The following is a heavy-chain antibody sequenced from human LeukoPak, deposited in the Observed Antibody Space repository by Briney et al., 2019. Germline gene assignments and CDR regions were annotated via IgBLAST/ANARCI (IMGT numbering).Heavy chain of an antibody. J-gene: IGHJ4*02. D-gene: IGHD1-14*01. CDR2: IHRSGST. CDR1: PDSTTSNF. CDR3: AREIVGGFNPGAY. V-gene: IGHV4-4*02. Sequence: SETLSLTCTVSPDSTTSNFWSWVRQPPRKGLEWIGEIHRSGSTNYNPSLQSRVTISIDRSKNQIALELSSVTAADTAVYYCAREIVGGFNPGAYWGQGTLVTVSS.